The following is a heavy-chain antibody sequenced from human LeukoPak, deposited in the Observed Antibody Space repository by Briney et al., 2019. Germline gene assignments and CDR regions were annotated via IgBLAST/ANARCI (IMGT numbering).Heavy chain of an antibody. CDR1: GFTFSSYW. V-gene: IGHV3-7*03. CDR2: INQYGSET. Sequence: GGSLRLSCAASGFTFSSYWMSWVRQAPGKGLEWVTNINQYGSETHHVESVKGRFTISRDNAKNSVYLQMNGLRAEDTAVYYCASEPSRRGSSFDYWGQGALVTVSS. CDR3: ASEPSRRGSSFDY. D-gene: IGHD2-15*01. J-gene: IGHJ4*02.